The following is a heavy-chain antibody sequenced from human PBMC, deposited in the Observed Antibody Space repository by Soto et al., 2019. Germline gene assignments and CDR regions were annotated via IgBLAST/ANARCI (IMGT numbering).Heavy chain of an antibody. V-gene: IGHV3-9*01. D-gene: IGHD6-19*01. J-gene: IGHJ4*02. CDR3: AKEMIFSGWCGLDY. CDR2: ISWNAGSI. Sequence: EVQLVESGGGLVQPGRSLRLSCAASGFTFDDYAMHWVRQAPGKGLEWVSGISWNAGSIGYAESVKGRFTTSRDNAKNSLYLQMKSLRAEDTALYYCAKEMIFSGWCGLDYWGQGTLVTFSS. CDR1: GFTFDDYA.